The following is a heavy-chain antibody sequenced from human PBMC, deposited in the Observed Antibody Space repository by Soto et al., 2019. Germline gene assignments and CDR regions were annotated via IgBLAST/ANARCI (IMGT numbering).Heavy chain of an antibody. CDR2: ISGSGGHT. J-gene: IGHJ4*02. CDR1: GFTFSSHA. V-gene: IGHV3-23*01. Sequence: GGSLRLSCAASGFTFSSHAMSWVRQAPGKGLEWVSAISGSGGHTYYADSVKGRFTISRDNSKNTLYLQMNSLRAEDTALYYCAKDLSSRWLTPVYWGQGTLVTVSS. CDR3: AKDLSSRWLTPVY. D-gene: IGHD6-19*01.